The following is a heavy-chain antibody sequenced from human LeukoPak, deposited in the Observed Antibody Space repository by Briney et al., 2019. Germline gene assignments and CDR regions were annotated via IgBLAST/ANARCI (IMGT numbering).Heavy chain of an antibody. Sequence: ASVKVSCKASGYTFTSYGISWVRQAPGQGLEWMGWISAYNGNTNYAQKFQGRVTITADKSTSTAYMELSSLRSEDTAVYYCARGEETGFCDYWGQGTLVTVSS. J-gene: IGHJ4*02. CDR3: ARGEETGFCDY. CDR1: GYTFTSYG. V-gene: IGHV1-18*01. D-gene: IGHD1-14*01. CDR2: ISAYNGNT.